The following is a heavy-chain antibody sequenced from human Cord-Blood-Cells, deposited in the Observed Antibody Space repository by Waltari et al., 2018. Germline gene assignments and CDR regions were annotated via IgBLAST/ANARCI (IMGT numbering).Heavy chain of an antibody. Sequence: QVQLVQSGAEVKKPGSAVKVSCKASGVTFSSDAISWVRQAPRQGLEWMGGIIPTLGTAKYSRKFQGRVTNTADESTSTAYMVLSSLRSEDTAVYYCARYLGSHFGYWGQGSLVTVSS. CDR1: GVTFSSDA. CDR2: IIPTLGTA. CDR3: ARYLGSHFGY. V-gene: IGHV1-69*01. D-gene: IGHD1-26*01. J-gene: IGHJ4*02.